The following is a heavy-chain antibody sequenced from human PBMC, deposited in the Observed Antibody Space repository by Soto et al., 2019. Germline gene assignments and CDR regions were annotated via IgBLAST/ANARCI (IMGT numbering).Heavy chain of an antibody. Sequence: ASVKVSCKASGYRFTTFYIHWVRQAPGQGLEWMGRMNVDTGGTTYAQKFQGRVTMTRDTSISTAYMELRSLRSEDTAVYYCARWPQPRYTADPYAVDVWGQGTRVTVSS. CDR1: GYRFTTFY. CDR2: MNVDTGGT. V-gene: IGHV1-2*06. J-gene: IGHJ6*02. D-gene: IGHD3-16*02. CDR3: ARWPQPRYTADPYAVDV.